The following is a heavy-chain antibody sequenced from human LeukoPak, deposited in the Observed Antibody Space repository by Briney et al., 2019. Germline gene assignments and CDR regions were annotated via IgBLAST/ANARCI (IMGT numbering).Heavy chain of an antibody. CDR3: ARRVAVYWYFDL. J-gene: IGHJ2*01. V-gene: IGHV3-66*01. D-gene: IGHD6-19*01. CDR1: GFTVSSNY. Sequence: GGSLRLSCAPSGFTVSSNYMSCVRQAPGKGLEWVSVIYSGGSTYYADFVKGRFTISTDNSKNTLYPQMNSLRAEDTAVYYCARRVAVYWYFDLWGRGTLVTVSS. CDR2: IYSGGST.